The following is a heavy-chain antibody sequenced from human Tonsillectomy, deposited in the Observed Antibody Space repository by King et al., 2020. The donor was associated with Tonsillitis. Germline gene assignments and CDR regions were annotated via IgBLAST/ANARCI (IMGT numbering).Heavy chain of an antibody. CDR1: GFTFSIYA. V-gene: IGHV3-23*04. D-gene: IGHD3-10*01. J-gene: IGHJ3*02. CDR2: ISGSGGVT. CDR3: AKTRDYYGSGSDDAFDI. Sequence: VQLVESGGGLVQPGASLRLSCAASGFTFSIYAMSWVRQAPGKGLEWVSAISGSGGVTYYADSVKGRLTLSRDNSKNTLYLQMNSLRAEDTAVYYCAKTRDYYGSGSDDAFDIWGQGTMVTVSS.